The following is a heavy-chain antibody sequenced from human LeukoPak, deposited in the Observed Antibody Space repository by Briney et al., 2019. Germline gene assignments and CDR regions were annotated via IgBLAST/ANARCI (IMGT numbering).Heavy chain of an antibody. Sequence: ASVKVSCKASGYTFADYYIHWVRQAPGQGLEWMGWINPKNRGTNYAQKLQGRVTMTLDMSITTLYMELSRLTSDDTAVYYCARDEDRSPLNAFDVGSRDNGHRLF. V-gene: IGHV1-2*02. CDR1: GYTFADYY. CDR3: ARDEDRSPLNAFDV. CDR2: INPKNRGT. J-gene: IGHJ3*01. D-gene: IGHD6-19*01.